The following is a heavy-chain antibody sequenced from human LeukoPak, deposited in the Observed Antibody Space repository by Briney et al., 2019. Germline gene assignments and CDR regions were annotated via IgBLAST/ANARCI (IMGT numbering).Heavy chain of an antibody. CDR2: LQFDGSNK. V-gene: IGHV3-30*02. CDR3: AKDRGSSVYVEHLDY. J-gene: IGHJ4*02. Sequence: PGGSLRLSCAASGFTFSDYGMHWVRQAPGKGLEWVAFLQFDGSNKNYGDSVKGRFTISRDNSKHTLYLQMNNLRSEDTAAYYCAKDRGSSVYVEHLDYWGQGTLVSVSS. D-gene: IGHD5/OR15-5a*01. CDR1: GFTFSDYG.